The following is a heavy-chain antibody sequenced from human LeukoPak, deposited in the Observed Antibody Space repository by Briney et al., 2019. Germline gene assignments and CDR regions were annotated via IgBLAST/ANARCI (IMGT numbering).Heavy chain of an antibody. V-gene: IGHV4-59*01. CDR3: ARSSEGRYYYDSSGYSYYYYYMDV. Sequence: SETLSLTCTISGGSISSYYWSWIRQPPGKGLEWIGYIYYSGSTNYNPSLKSRVTISVDTSKNQFSLKLNSVTAADTAVYYCARSSEGRYYYDSSGYSYYYYYMDVWGKGTTVTISS. J-gene: IGHJ6*03. D-gene: IGHD3-22*01. CDR2: IYYSGST. CDR1: GGSISSYY.